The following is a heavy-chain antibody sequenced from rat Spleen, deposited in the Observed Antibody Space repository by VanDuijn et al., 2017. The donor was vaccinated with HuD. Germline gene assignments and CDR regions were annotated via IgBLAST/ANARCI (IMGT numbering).Heavy chain of an antibody. CDR1: GYSITSSYK. J-gene: IGHJ4*01. Sequence: EVQLQESGPGLVQPSQSLSLTCSVTGYSITSSYKWNWTRKFPGNKLEWLGYRNRPGSTNYNPSLKSRISITRDTSKNQYFLQVNSVTTEDTATYYCAKTNNPYFYIMDAWGQGASVTVSS. CDR3: AKTNNPYFYIMDA. V-gene: IGHV3-3*01. CDR2: RNRPGST. D-gene: IGHD3-4*01.